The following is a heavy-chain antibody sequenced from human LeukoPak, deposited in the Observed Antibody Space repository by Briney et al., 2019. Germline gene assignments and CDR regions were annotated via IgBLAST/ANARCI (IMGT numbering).Heavy chain of an antibody. CDR2: IQYTGTT. J-gene: IGHJ4*02. CDR1: SASITSYY. CDR3: AGAPNRHYFDY. V-gene: IGHV4-59*01. Sequence: SETLSLTCTVSSASITSYYWSWIRQPPGKGLEYIGHIQYTGTTDYNPSLKSRVTMSVDTSKNQFSLRLISVTASDTAVYFCAGAPNRHYFDYWGLGTLVAVSS.